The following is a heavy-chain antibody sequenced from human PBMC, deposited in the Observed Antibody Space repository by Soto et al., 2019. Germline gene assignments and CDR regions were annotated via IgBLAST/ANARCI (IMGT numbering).Heavy chain of an antibody. CDR2: ISYDGSNK. CDR3: ARDRVTTNYYYYYGMDV. J-gene: IGHJ6*01. V-gene: IGHV3-30-3*01. D-gene: IGHD4-17*01. CDR1: GFTFSSYA. Sequence: PGGSLRLSCAASGFTFSSYAMHWVRQAPGKGLEWVAVISYDGSNKYYADSVKGRFTISRDNSKNTLYLQMNSLRAEDTAVYYCARDRVTTNYYYYYGMDVWGQGTTVTASS.